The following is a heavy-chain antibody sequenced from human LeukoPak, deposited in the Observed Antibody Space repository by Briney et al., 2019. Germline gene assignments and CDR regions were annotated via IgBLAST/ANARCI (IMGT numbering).Heavy chain of an antibody. CDR1: GGSISSYY. Sequence: SETLSLTCTVSGGSISSYYWSWIRQPPGKGLEWIGYIYYSGSTNYNPSLKSRVTISVDTSKNQFSLKLSSVTAADTAVYYCARWYYYDSSGSYYFDYWGQGTLVTVSS. CDR3: ARWYYYDSSGSYYFDY. J-gene: IGHJ4*02. V-gene: IGHV4-59*12. D-gene: IGHD3-22*01. CDR2: IYYSGST.